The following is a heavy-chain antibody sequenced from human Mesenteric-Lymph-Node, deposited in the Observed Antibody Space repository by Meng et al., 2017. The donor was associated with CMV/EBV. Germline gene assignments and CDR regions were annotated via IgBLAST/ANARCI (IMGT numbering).Heavy chain of an antibody. CDR3: ARGSRPTTGYYDFWSGYFRFDP. V-gene: IGHV1-8*03. J-gene: IGHJ5*02. D-gene: IGHD3-3*01. CDR2: MNPNSGNT. Sequence: ASVKVSCKASGYTFSKYGISWVRQAPGQGLVWMGWMNPNSGNTGYAQKFQGRVTITRNTSISTAYMELSSLRSEDTAVYYCARGSRPTTGYYDFWSGYFRFDPWGQGTLVTVSS. CDR1: GYTFSKYG.